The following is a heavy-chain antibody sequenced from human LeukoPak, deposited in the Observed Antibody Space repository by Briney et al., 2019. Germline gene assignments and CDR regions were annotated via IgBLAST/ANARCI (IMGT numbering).Heavy chain of an antibody. V-gene: IGHV3-23*01. J-gene: IGHJ4*02. CDR3: AKDRNALYDYVWGSYRVDY. CDR2: ISGGGGST. D-gene: IGHD3-16*02. CDR1: GFTFTSYS. Sequence: GGSLRLSCAASGFTFTSYSMNWVRQAPGKGLEWVSTISGGGGSTYYADSVKGRFTISRDNSKNTLYLQMNSLRAEDTAVYYCAKDRNALYDYVWGSYRVDYWGQGTLVTVSS.